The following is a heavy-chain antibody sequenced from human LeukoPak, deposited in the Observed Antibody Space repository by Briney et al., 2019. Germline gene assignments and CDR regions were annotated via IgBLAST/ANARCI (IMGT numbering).Heavy chain of an antibody. V-gene: IGHV3-23*01. J-gene: IGHJ5*02. CDR3: ARETGDKDRGRVANWFDP. CDR1: GFTFSSYA. CDR2: ISGSGGST. D-gene: IGHD7-27*01. Sequence: AGSLTLSCSASGFTFSSYARIWVRQAPGKGLEWFSAISGSGGSTYYEGSARGRFNIYRDDAKNSLYLQMNSLRDEDRAVYYCARETGDKDRGRVANWFDPWGQGTLVTVSS.